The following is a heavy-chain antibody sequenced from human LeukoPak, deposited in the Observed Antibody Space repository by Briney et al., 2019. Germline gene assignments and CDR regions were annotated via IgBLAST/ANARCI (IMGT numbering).Heavy chain of an antibody. CDR3: ARITGSSVKVDY. D-gene: IGHD1-14*01. J-gene: IGHJ4*01. V-gene: IGHV4-31*03. CDR1: GGSISSGDYY. CDR2: IYYSGTT. Sequence: SETLSLTCTVSGGSISSGDYYWSWIRQHPGKGLEWIGHIYYSGTTYYSPSLRSRVTMSVDTSKNQYSLNLSSVTAADTAVYYCARITGSSVKVDYWGQGTLVTVSS.